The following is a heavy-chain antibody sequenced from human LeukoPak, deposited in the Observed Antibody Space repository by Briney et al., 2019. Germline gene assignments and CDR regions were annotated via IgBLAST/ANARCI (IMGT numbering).Heavy chain of an antibody. V-gene: IGHV3-64*01. D-gene: IGHD2/OR15-2a*01. CDR3: ARGGSLSAYDS. Sequence: GGSLRLSCATSGFTLTNFAMHWVRQAPGKGLEYVSAMSSDGGTTYYANSVKGRFTMSRDKSKNAVYLRMGSLRPDDMAVYYCARGGSLSAYDSWGQGTLVTVSS. CDR1: GFTLTNFA. CDR2: MSSDGGTT. J-gene: IGHJ4*02.